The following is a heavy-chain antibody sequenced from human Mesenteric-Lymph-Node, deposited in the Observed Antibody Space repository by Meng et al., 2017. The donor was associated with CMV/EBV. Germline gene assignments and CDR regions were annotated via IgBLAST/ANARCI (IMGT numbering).Heavy chain of an antibody. Sequence: FSLRTIGWGVGWIRQPPGKALEWLALIFWDDDKRYSPFLKSRLTITKDTSKNQVVLTMTNMDPVDTATYYCAHRRKGRGFGEGLFDYWGQGTLVTVSS. J-gene: IGHJ4*02. CDR1: FSLRTIGWG. CDR2: IFWDDDK. CDR3: AHRRKGRGFGEGLFDY. D-gene: IGHD3-10*01. V-gene: IGHV2-5*02.